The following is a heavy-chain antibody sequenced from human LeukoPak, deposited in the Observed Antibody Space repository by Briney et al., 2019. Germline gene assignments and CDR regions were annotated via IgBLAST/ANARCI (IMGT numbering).Heavy chain of an antibody. V-gene: IGHV6-1*01. CDR1: GDSVSSNSAA. J-gene: IGHJ5*02. Sequence: SQTLSLTCAISGDSVSSNSAAWNWIRQSPSRGLEWLGRTYYRSKWYNDYAVSVKSRITINPVTSKNQFSLQLNSVTPEDTAVYYCAGGGIAAAGTNWFDPWGQGTLVTVSS. CDR2: TYYRSKWYN. CDR3: AGGGIAAAGTNWFDP. D-gene: IGHD6-13*01.